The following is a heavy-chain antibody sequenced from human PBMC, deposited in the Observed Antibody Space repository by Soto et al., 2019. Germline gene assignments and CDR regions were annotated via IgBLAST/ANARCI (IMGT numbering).Heavy chain of an antibody. D-gene: IGHD2-2*01. CDR1: GGSISSSNW. V-gene: IGHV4-4*02. Sequence: SETLSLTCAVSGGSISSSNWWHWVRQPPGKGLEWIGEIHHSGNTNYNPSLKSRVAISVDKSKNQFSLKLNSVTAADTAVYYCARVRQYCSGTSCYLDPWGQGTLVTVSS. CDR2: IHHSGNT. CDR3: ARVRQYCSGTSCYLDP. J-gene: IGHJ5*02.